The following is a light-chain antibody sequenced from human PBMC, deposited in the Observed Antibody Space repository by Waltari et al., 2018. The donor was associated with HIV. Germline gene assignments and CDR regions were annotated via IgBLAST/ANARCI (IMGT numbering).Light chain of an antibody. J-gene: IGLJ2*01. Sequence: QSALTQPASVSGSPGQSITISCTGTRDDVGAYDLVSWYQQIPGKAPQLILFDVHERPSGVSHRYSGSRSGNTASLTISGLQSEDEADYYCCSYAGSGTFVVFGGGTRLTV. CDR3: CSYAGSGTFVV. CDR2: DVH. CDR1: RDDVGAYDL. V-gene: IGLV2-23*02.